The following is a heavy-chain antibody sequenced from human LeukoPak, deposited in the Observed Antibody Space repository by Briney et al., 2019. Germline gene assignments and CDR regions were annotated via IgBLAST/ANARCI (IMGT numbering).Heavy chain of an antibody. CDR1: GGSFSGYY. J-gene: IGHJ6*03. CDR3: ARATAYSIYYMDV. V-gene: IGHV4-34*01. CDR2: INHSGST. D-gene: IGHD4-11*01. Sequence: SETLSLTCAVYGGSFSGYYWSWIRQPPGKGLEWIGEINHSGSTNYNPSLKSRVTISVDTSKNQFSLKLSSVTAADTAVYYCARATAYSIYYMDVWGKGTTVTVSS.